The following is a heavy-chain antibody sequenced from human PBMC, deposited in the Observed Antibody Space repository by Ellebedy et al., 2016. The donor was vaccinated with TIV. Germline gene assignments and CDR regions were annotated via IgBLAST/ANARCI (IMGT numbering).Heavy chain of an antibody. V-gene: IGHV3-48*02. CDR3: AGTYYYDNRGFDY. CDR1: GFTFSSYS. CDR2: ISSSSSTI. J-gene: IGHJ4*02. D-gene: IGHD3-22*01. Sequence: GESLKISCAASGFTFSSYSMNWVRQAPGKGLAWVSYISSSSSTIYYADSVKGRFTISRDNAKNSLYLQMNSLRDEDTAVYYCAGTYYYDNRGFDYWGQGTLVTVSS.